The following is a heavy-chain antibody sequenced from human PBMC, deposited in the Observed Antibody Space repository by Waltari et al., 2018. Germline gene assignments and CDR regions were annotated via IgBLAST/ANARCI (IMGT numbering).Heavy chain of an antibody. CDR1: GYSISSGYY. V-gene: IGHV4-38-2*01. CDR3: ARRVSTGWQYNYFDY. D-gene: IGHD6-25*01. Sequence: QVQLQESGPGLVKPSETLSLTCAVSGYSISSGYYWSWIRQPPGEGVEWIGCMHHSGTTYYNPALKSRVTISVDTSKNQFSLKLSSVTAADTAVYYCARRVSTGWQYNYFDYWGQGTPVTVSS. CDR2: MHHSGTT. J-gene: IGHJ4*02.